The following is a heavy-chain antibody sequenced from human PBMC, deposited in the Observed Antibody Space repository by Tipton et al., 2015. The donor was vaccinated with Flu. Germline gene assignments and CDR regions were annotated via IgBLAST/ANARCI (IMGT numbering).Heavy chain of an antibody. CDR2: IHHSGIT. Sequence: TLSLTCLVSGGSISSTTSYWGWIRQPPGKGLEWLGNIHHSGITYYNSSLKSRVTISVDKSNNQFSLRLVSVTATDTAVYYCARRDYSNYVSEPKNWFDPWGQGILVTVSS. D-gene: IGHD4-11*01. CDR1: GGSISSTTSY. J-gene: IGHJ5*02. V-gene: IGHV4-39*07. CDR3: ARRDYSNYVSEPKNWFDP.